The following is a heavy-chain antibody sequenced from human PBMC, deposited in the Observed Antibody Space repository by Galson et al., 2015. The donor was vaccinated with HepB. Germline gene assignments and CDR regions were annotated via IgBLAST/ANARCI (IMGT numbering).Heavy chain of an antibody. CDR2: VSFDGNKK. Sequence: SLRLSCAASGFVLSNYAMHWVRQAPGKGLEWVALVSFDGNKKFYAASVRGRFSVSRDNFKNMVYLHMNSLMPGDTAIYYCARDLGRRDLWFGDLFGGGFDPWSQGSLVTVSS. CDR3: ARDLGRRDLWFGDLFGGGFDP. D-gene: IGHD3-10*01. V-gene: IGHV3-30*04. CDR1: GFVLSNYA. J-gene: IGHJ5*02.